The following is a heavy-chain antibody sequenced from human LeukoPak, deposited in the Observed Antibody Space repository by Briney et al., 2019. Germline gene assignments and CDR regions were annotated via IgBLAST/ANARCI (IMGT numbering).Heavy chain of an antibody. CDR3: VKGSRRWKTYYYESSGLYYFDY. V-gene: IGHV3-30*02. Sequence: PGGSLRLSCAASGFTFSDYSMHWVRQAPGKGLNWVAFIRYDGNNKYYADSVKGRFTISRDNAKNSLYLQMNSLRAEDTAVYYCVKGSRRWKTYYYESSGLYYFDYWGQGTLVTVSS. D-gene: IGHD3-22*01. CDR2: IRYDGNNK. CDR1: GFTFSDYS. J-gene: IGHJ4*02.